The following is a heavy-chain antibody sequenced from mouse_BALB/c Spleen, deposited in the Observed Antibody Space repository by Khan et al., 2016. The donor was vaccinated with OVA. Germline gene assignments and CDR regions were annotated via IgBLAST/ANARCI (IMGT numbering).Heavy chain of an antibody. CDR2: ISTYYDDA. CDR1: GYTFTDYA. J-gene: IGHJ3*01. D-gene: IGHD4-1*01. Sequence: QVRLQQSGAELVRPGVSVKISCKGSGYTFTDYAMHWVKQSHAKSLEWIGVISTYYDDADYNQRFQGKASMTVDRSSSTAYLELARLTSEDSAIYYCAGCGRFAYWGQGTLVTVSA. CDR3: AGCGRFAY. V-gene: IGHV1S137*01.